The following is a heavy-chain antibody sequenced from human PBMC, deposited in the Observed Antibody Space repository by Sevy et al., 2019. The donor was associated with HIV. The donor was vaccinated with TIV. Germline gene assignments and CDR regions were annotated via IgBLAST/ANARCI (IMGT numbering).Heavy chain of an antibody. J-gene: IGHJ6*02. D-gene: IGHD3-10*01. CDR1: GYTLTELS. CDR2: FDPEDGET. V-gene: IGHV1-24*01. Sequence: ASVKVSCKVSGYTLTELSMHWVRQAPGKGLEWMGGFDPEDGETIYAQKIQGRVTMTEDTSTDTAYMGLSSLGSEDTAVYYCAMTGVYYYGMDVWGQGTTVTVSS. CDR3: AMTGVYYYGMDV.